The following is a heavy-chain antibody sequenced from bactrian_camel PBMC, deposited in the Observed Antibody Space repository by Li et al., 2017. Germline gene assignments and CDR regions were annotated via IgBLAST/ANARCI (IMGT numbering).Heavy chain of an antibody. CDR3: SAASSLDGFCRIPWAGDK. V-gene: IGHV3S31*01. J-gene: IGHJ4*01. D-gene: IGHD2*01. CDR1: GYTYTRSSRC. Sequence: VQLVESGGGSVQAGGSLRLSCAASGYTYTRSSRCMGWFRQVEGKAREGVAAVYGDSGSTYYADSVKGRFTISKDNAMNTLYLQMNNLKPEDTAMYYCSAASSLDGFCRIPWAGDKWGQGTQVTVS. CDR2: VYGDSGST.